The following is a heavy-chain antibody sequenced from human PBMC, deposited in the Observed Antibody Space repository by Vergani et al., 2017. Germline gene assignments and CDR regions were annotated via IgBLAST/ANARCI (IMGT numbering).Heavy chain of an antibody. CDR1: GGSFTSYH. D-gene: IGHD4-11*01. V-gene: IGHV4-34*01. CDR3: ARVNTETNGHLYYYYYMDV. Sequence: QVQLQQWGGGLLKPSETLSLTCVVNGGSFTSYHWTWIRQSPGEGLEWVGDIDHTGRPDYNPSLKSRLTMSVDKSRNQFSLTPISVTATDTAIYFCARVNTETNGHLYYYYYMDVWGQGTAVTVS. J-gene: IGHJ6*03. CDR2: IDHTGRP.